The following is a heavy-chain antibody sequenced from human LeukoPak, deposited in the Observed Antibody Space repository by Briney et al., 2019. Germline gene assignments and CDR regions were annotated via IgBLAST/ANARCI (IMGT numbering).Heavy chain of an antibody. J-gene: IGHJ6*02. CDR1: GFTFSNYW. V-gene: IGHV3-74*01. Sequence: GGSLRLSCAASGFTFSNYWMHWVRQAPGKGLVWVSRIKGDGSHTIYADSVKGRFTISRDNSKNTLYLQMNSLRAEDTAVYYCARDMVRGVIIYSNSLDVWGQGTTVTVSS. CDR2: IKGDGSHT. D-gene: IGHD3-10*01. CDR3: ARDMVRGVIIYSNSLDV.